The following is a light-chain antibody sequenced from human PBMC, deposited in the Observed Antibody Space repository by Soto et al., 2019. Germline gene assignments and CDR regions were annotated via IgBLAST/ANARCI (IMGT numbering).Light chain of an antibody. J-gene: IGKJ1*01. CDR1: QSVSSSY. V-gene: IGKV3-20*01. Sequence: EIVLTQSPGTLSLSPGERATLSCRASQSVSSSYLAWYQQKPGQAPRLLIYGASSRATAIPDRFSGSGSGTDFTFTISRLEPEDFVVYYCQQYGSSPPNTFGQGTNVEIK. CDR3: QQYGSSPPNT. CDR2: GAS.